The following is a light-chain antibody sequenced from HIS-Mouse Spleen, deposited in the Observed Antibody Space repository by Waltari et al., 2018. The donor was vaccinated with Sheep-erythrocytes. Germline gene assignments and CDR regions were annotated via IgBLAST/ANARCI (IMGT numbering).Light chain of an antibody. CDR2: DVS. J-gene: IGLJ1*01. V-gene: IGLV2-11*01. CDR1: SSDVGGYNY. Sequence: QSALTQPRSVSGSPGQSVTISCTGTSSDVGGYNYVSWYQQHPGKAPKLMIYDVSKRPPGVLVRFSGSKSGNTASLTISGLQAEDEADYYCCSYAGSYNHVFATGTKVTVL. CDR3: CSYAGSYNHV.